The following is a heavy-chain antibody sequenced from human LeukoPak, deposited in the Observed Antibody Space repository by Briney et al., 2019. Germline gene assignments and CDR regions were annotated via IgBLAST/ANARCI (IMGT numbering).Heavy chain of an antibody. CDR1: GFTFSRYG. CDR3: ARHWRYCSGGTCYGAFDL. J-gene: IGHJ3*01. Sequence: PGGSLRLSCAPSGFTFSRYGMHWVRQAPGKGLDWVAVMWYDGSNKDYTDSVKGRFTISTDNSKNTLDLQMNSLRAEDTAVYYCARHWRYCSGGTCYGAFDLWGQGTMVTVSS. V-gene: IGHV3-33*01. D-gene: IGHD2-15*01. CDR2: MWYDGSNK.